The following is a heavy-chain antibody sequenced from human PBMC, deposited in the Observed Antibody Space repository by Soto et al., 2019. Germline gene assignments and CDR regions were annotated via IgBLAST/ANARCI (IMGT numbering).Heavy chain of an antibody. CDR3: VRDKYCSGGSRRTNWFDP. CDR1: GAPIITDNFF. Sequence: SGTLSLSCTVSGAPIITDNFFWVRIPQSPRRGLGFIGSISYSGRTDYNPSLQRRVTISLDMSKHQLYLKLTAVTAADTAVYYCVRDKYCSGGSRRTNWFDPWGPGTLVTVSS. CDR2: ISYSGRT. J-gene: IGHJ5*02. V-gene: IGHV4-39*07. D-gene: IGHD2-15*01.